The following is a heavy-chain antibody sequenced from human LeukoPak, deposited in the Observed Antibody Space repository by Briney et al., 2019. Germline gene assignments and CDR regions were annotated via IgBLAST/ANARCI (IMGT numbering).Heavy chain of an antibody. CDR1: GGTFSSYA. CDR2: IIPIFGTA. D-gene: IGHD5-18*01. Sequence: GASVKVSCKASGGTFSSYAISWVRQAPGQGLEWMGGIIPIFGTANYAQKFQGRVTITTDESTSTAYMELSSLRSEDTAVYYCARVIGYSYGYKAVDAYYYYMDVWGKGTTVTVSS. V-gene: IGHV1-69*05. CDR3: ARVIGYSYGYKAVDAYYYYMDV. J-gene: IGHJ6*03.